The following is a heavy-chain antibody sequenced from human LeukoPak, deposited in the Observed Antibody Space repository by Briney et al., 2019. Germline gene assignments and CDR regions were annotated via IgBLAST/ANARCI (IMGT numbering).Heavy chain of an antibody. CDR3: ARDKSTITYMDV. D-gene: IGHD2/OR15-2a*01. Sequence: ASVKVSCKASGYTFTSYYMHWVRQAPGQGLEWMGWISAYNGNTNYAQKLQGRVTMTTDTSTSTAYMELRSLRSDDTAVYYCARDKSTITYMDVWGQGTTVTVSS. CDR1: GYTFTSYY. CDR2: ISAYNGNT. V-gene: IGHV1-18*04. J-gene: IGHJ6*02.